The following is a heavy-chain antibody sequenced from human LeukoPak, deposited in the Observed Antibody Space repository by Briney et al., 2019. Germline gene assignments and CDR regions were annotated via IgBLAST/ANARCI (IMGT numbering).Heavy chain of an antibody. CDR2: INPNSGVT. CDR3: ARSPDILTGENFDY. V-gene: IGHV1-2*02. J-gene: IGHJ4*02. Sequence: ASVKASCKASGHTFTDDYVHWVRQAPGQGLEWMGWINPNSGVTNYAQKFQGRVTMTRDTSISTAYMELSRLRSDDTAVYYCARSPDILTGENFDYWGQGTLVTVSS. CDR1: GHTFTDDY. D-gene: IGHD3-9*01.